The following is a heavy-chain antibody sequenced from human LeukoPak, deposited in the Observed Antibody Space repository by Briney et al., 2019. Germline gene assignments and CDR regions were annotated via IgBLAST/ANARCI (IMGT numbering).Heavy chain of an antibody. Sequence: GGSLRLSCAASGFTFSTYAMSWVRQAPGKGLEWVSYISSSGSTIYYADSVKGRFTISRDNAKNSLYLQMNSLRAEDTAVYYCARDPSVLLWFGELDYWGQGTLVTVSS. CDR2: ISSSGSTI. CDR3: ARDPSVLLWFGELDY. V-gene: IGHV3-48*03. D-gene: IGHD3-10*01. J-gene: IGHJ4*02. CDR1: GFTFSTYA.